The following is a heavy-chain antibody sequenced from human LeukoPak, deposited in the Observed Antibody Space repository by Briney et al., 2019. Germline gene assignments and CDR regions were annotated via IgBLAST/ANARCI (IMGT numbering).Heavy chain of an antibody. CDR1: GYTFTGYY. CDR3: ASPAASLASRYYYYYMDV. D-gene: IGHD6-25*01. Sequence: ASVKVSCKASGYTFTGYYMHWVRQAPGQGLEWMGWINPNSGGTNYAQKFQGRVTMTRDTSISTAYMELSRLRSDDTAVYYCASPAASLASRYYYYYMDVWGKGTTVTVS. V-gene: IGHV1-2*02. CDR2: INPNSGGT. J-gene: IGHJ6*03.